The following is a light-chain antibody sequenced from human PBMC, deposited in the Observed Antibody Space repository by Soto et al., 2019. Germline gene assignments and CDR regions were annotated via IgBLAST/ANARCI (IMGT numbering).Light chain of an antibody. CDR3: QQYVTSLRT. CDR1: QSVSSTS. J-gene: IGKJ1*01. CDR2: GAS. Sequence: EIVLTQSPGTLSLSPGETATLSCRASQSVSSTSLTWYQQKPGQAPRLLIYGASSRATGIPDRFSGSGSGTDFTLTISRLEPEDFAVYYCQQYVTSLRTFGQGTKVEI. V-gene: IGKV3-20*01.